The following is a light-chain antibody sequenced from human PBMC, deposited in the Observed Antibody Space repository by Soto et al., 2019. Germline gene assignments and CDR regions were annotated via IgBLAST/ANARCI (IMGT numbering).Light chain of an antibody. CDR2: EVH. Sequence: QSALTQPASVSGSPGQSITVSCTGSSSDFGDDKYVSWYQQHPGKAPKLIVYEVHKRPSGVPDRFSGSKSGNTASLTVSGLQAEDEADYHCSSYGGNDWVFGGGTKVTVL. CDR1: SSDFGDDKY. V-gene: IGLV2-8*01. CDR3: SSYGGNDWV. J-gene: IGLJ3*02.